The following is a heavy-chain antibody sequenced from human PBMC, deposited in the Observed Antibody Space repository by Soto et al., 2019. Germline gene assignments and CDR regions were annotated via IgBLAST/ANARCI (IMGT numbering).Heavy chain of an antibody. D-gene: IGHD3-10*01. CDR2: IYRGGEI. Sequence: EVQVVESGGGLVQPGGSPRLSCAASGFYVSNYYMSWFRQAPGKGLEWVSVIYRGGEIYYADSVQGRFTTSRDISRNRLELQMNRLRVVDTAVYYWPRERRDGEALWGQGVVVTVSS. V-gene: IGHV3-66*01. CDR1: GFYVSNYY. J-gene: IGHJ4*02. CDR3: PRERRDGEAL.